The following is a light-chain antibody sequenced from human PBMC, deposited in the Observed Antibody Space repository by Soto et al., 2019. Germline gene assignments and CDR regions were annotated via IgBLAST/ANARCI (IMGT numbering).Light chain of an antibody. CDR1: HTIGSW. V-gene: IGKV1-5*03. CDR2: KAS. CDR3: QQDDNNSGYT. J-gene: IGKJ2*01. Sequence: DIQMTQSPSTLSASVGDRVTITCRATHTIGSWLAWYQQKPGKDPKLLIYKASNLETGVPLRFSGSASGTEVTITISRLQPDDFATYYCQQDDNNSGYTFGQGTKVDMK.